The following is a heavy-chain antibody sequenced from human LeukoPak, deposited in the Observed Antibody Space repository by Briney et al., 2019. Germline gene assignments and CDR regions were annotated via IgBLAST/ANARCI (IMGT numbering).Heavy chain of an antibody. CDR3: ASRDSSDWFFY. CDR2: IYPKTGGT. V-gene: IGHV1-2*02. Sequence: ASVKVSCKASGYTFTAQYLRWVRQAPGQGPEWMGWIYPKTGGTNLAQKFQGRVTMTRDTSISTGYMELSRLRSDDTAVYFCASRDSSDWFFYWGQGTLVTVSP. J-gene: IGHJ4*02. D-gene: IGHD6-13*01. CDR1: GYTFTAQY.